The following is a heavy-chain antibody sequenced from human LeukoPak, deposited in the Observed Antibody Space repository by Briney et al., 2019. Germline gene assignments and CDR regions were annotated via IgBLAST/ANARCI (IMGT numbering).Heavy chain of an antibody. Sequence: SETLSLTCTVSDGSIINYYWGWVRQAPGKGLEWIGSIYYSGNTYYNPSLKSRVTISVDTSKNQFSLKLSSVTAADTAVYYCARHRRYYGSGSYYNARFDPWGQGTLVTVSS. D-gene: IGHD3-10*01. J-gene: IGHJ5*02. CDR1: DGSIINYY. CDR2: IYYSGNT. V-gene: IGHV4-39*01. CDR3: ARHRRYYGSGSYYNARFDP.